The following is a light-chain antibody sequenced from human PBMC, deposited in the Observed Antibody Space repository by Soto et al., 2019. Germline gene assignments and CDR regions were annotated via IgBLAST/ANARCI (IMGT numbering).Light chain of an antibody. V-gene: IGKV3-20*01. CDR2: GAS. CDR1: QSITNNY. CDR3: QQYGSSPIT. J-gene: IGKJ5*01. Sequence: ILLTQSPGTLSLSPGERSTLACRASQSITNNYLAWYQQKPGRAHRLLIYGASSRATGIPDRFSGSGSGTDFTLTISRLEPEDFAVYYCQQYGSSPITFGQGTRLEI.